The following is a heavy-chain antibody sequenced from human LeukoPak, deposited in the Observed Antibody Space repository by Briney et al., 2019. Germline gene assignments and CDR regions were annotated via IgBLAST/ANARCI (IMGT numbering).Heavy chain of an antibody. J-gene: IGHJ4*02. CDR1: GGSISSYY. Sequence: SETLSLTCTVSGGSISSYYWSWIRQPPGKGLEWSGYIYYSGSTNYNPSLKSRVTISVDTSKTQFSLKLSSVTAADTAVYYCARDAYYYDSSGYSHSYFDYWGQGTLVTVSS. CDR2: IYYSGST. V-gene: IGHV4-59*01. CDR3: ARDAYYYDSSGYSHSYFDY. D-gene: IGHD3-22*01.